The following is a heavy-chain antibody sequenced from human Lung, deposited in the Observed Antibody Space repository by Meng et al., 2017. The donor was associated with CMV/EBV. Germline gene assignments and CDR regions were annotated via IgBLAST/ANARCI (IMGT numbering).Heavy chain of an antibody. J-gene: IGHJ4*02. V-gene: IGHV3-64*02. CDR3: ARGRGRAGYVDPGISGYFGS. Sequence: GESXKISCAASGFTFSSFDMHWVRQAPGKGLEYVSVISRNGGATSYADTVKGRFTVSRDNSKNTLYLQMRSLRDEDTAMYFCARGRGRAGYVDPGISGYFGSWXQGTXVTVSS. CDR1: GFTFSSFD. CDR2: ISRNGGAT. D-gene: IGHD5-24*01.